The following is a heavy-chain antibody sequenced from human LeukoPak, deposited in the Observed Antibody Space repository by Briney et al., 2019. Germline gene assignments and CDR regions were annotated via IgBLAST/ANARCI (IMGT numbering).Heavy chain of an antibody. J-gene: IGHJ4*02. CDR3: ARVTGSIDY. CDR1: GYTFTSYD. CDR2: MNPKSGNT. D-gene: IGHD1-26*01. V-gene: IGHV1-8*01. Sequence: GASVTGACKASGYTFTSYDINWVRQATGQGLEWMGWMNPKSGNTGYAQKFQGRVTMTRDTSIRTAYMELSSLRSEDTAVYYCARVTGSIDYWGQGTLVTVSS.